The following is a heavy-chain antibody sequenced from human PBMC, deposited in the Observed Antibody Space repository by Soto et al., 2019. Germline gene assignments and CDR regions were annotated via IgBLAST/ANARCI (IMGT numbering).Heavy chain of an antibody. J-gene: IGHJ3*02. CDR2: IYPGDSDT. D-gene: IGHD3-22*01. Sequence: GESLKISCKGSGYSLTSYWIGWVRQMPGKGLEWMGIIYPGDSDTRYSPSFQGQVTISADKSISTAYLQWSSLKASDTAMYYCARGGGYYYDSSGWSYDSFDIWGQGTMVTVSS. V-gene: IGHV5-51*01. CDR1: GYSLTSYW. CDR3: ARGGGYYYDSSGWSYDSFDI.